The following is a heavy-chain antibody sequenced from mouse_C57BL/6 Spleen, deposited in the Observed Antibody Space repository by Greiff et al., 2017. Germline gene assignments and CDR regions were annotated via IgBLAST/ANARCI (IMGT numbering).Heavy chain of an antibody. Sequence: VQLKESGAELVKPGASVKLSCTASGFTIKDYYMHWVKQRTEQGLEWIGRIDPEDGETKYAPKFQGKATITADTSSNTAYLQLSSLTSEDTAVDYCASPSLYDVPWFAYWGQGTLVTVSA. CDR1: GFTIKDYY. J-gene: IGHJ3*01. CDR2: IDPEDGET. D-gene: IGHD2-12*01. CDR3: ASPSLYDVPWFAY. V-gene: IGHV14-2*01.